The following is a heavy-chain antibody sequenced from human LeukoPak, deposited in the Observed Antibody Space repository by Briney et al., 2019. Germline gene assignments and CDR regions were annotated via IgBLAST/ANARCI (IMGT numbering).Heavy chain of an antibody. CDR1: GYTFTSYA. Sequence: ASVKASCKASGYTFTSYAMNWVRQAPGQGLGWMRWINTNTGNPTYAQGFTGRFVFSLDTSVSTAYLQISSLKAEDTAVYYCASSRRLSWYEDFDYWGQGTLVTVSS. J-gene: IGHJ4*02. CDR3: ASSRRLSWYEDFDY. D-gene: IGHD6-13*01. CDR2: INTNTGNP. V-gene: IGHV7-4-1*02.